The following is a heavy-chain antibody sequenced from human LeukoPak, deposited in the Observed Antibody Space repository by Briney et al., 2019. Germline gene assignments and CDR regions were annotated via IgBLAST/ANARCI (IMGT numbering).Heavy chain of an antibody. CDR1: GASISSYY. D-gene: IGHD5-24*01. J-gene: IGHJ4*01. CDR3: ASHTAGHGSGY. V-gene: IGHV4-59*08. Sequence: PSETLSLTCTVSGASISSYYWSWIRQPQGKGLEWIGHIYNSGSTRYNPSLKSRVAISVDTSNNLFSLNLNSVTVADTAVYYCASHTAGHGSGYWGHGILVTVSS. CDR2: IYNSGST.